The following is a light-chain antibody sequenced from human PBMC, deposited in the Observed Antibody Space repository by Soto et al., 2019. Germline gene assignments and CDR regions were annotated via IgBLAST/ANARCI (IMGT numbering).Light chain of an antibody. CDR3: QQYYSTPPHT. J-gene: IGKJ2*01. CDR1: QSVLYSSNNKNY. V-gene: IGKV4-1*01. CDR2: WAS. Sequence: DIVMTQSPDSLAVSLGERATINCKSSQSVLYSSNNKNYLAWYQQKPGQPPKLLIYWASTRESGVPDRFSGSGSGTDFTLTIGSLQAEDVAVYYCQQYYSTPPHTFGQGTKLEIK.